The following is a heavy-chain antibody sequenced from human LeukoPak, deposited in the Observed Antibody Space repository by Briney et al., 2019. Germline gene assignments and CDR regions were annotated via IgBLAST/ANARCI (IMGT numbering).Heavy chain of an antibody. Sequence: GGSLRLSCAASGFTVSSNYMSWVRQAPGKGLEWVSVIYSGGSTYYADSVKGRFTISRDNAKNSLYLQMNSLRAEDTAVYYCARVATGYDFWSGYPPVYYYGMDVWGQGTTVTVSS. CDR3: ARVATGYDFWSGYPPVYYYGMDV. V-gene: IGHV3-53*01. J-gene: IGHJ6*02. CDR2: IYSGGST. CDR1: GFTVSSNY. D-gene: IGHD3-3*01.